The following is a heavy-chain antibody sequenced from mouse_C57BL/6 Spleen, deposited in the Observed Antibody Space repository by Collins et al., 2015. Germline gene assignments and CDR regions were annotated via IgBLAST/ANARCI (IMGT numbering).Heavy chain of an antibody. CDR1: GYTFTSYW. CDR3: AMGSSYPYFDY. Sequence: QVQLQQSGAELARPGASVKLSCKASGYTFTSYWMQWVKQRPGQGLEWIGAIYPGDGDTRYTQKFKGKATLTADKSSSTAYMQLSSLASEDSAVYYCAMGSSYPYFDYWGQGTTLTVSS. J-gene: IGHJ2*01. CDR2: IYPGDGDT. D-gene: IGHD1-1*01. V-gene: IGHV1-87*01.